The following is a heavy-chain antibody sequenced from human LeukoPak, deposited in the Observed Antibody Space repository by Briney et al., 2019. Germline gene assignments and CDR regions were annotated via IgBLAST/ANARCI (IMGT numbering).Heavy chain of an antibody. CDR3: ARQGVDYDILTGYYEQKSFDY. CDR1: GYSFTSYW. J-gene: IGHJ4*02. Sequence: GVSLKISCKGSGYSFTSYWIGWGGQMPGKGVGWMGMIYPGNCDTRYSPSFHCEVTISADKSISTAYLQWSSLKASDTAMYYCARQGVDYDILTGYYEQKSFDYWGQGTLVTVSS. D-gene: IGHD3-9*01. CDR2: IYPGNCDT. V-gene: IGHV5-51*01.